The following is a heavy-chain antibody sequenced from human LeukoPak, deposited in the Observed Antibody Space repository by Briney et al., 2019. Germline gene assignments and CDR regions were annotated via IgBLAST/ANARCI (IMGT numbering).Heavy chain of an antibody. CDR3: AKGGTSSYFKNWFDP. CDR1: GFTFSSYS. V-gene: IGHV3-30*18. CDR2: ISYEGSNK. Sequence: GGSLRLSCAASGFTFSSYSMNWVRQAPGKGLEWVALISYEGSNKYYADSMKGRFTISRDNSKNTLYLQMNSLRAEDTAVYYCAKGGTSSYFKNWFDPWGQGTLVTVSS. J-gene: IGHJ5*02. D-gene: IGHD2-2*01.